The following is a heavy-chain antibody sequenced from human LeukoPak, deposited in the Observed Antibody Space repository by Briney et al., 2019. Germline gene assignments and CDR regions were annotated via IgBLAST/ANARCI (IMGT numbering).Heavy chain of an antibody. CDR3: AKAYTRSWYAAFDF. Sequence: PGGSLRLSCAASGFTVSSNYMSWVRQAPGKGLEWVSVIYSGGSTYYADSVKGRFTISRDNSKNTLYLQMNSLRGDDTAIYYCAKAYTRSWYAAFDFWGQGTMVTISS. V-gene: IGHV3-53*01. D-gene: IGHD6-13*01. CDR1: GFTVSSNY. CDR2: IYSGGST. J-gene: IGHJ3*01.